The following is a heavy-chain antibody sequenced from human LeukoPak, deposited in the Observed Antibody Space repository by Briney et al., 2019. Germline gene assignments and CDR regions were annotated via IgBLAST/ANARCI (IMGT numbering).Heavy chain of an antibody. CDR2: ISGSGGST. CDR3: AKDYDFWSGYSTL. V-gene: IGHV3-23*01. J-gene: IGHJ4*02. D-gene: IGHD3-3*01. Sequence: GGSLRLSCAASGFTFSSYAMSWVRQAPGKGLEWVSAISGSGGSTYYADSVKGRFTISRDNSKNTLYLQMNRLRAEDTAVYYCAKDYDFWSGYSTLWGQGTLVTVSS. CDR1: GFTFSSYA.